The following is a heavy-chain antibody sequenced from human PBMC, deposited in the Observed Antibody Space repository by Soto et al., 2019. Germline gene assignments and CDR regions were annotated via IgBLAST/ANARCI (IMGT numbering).Heavy chain of an antibody. D-gene: IGHD3-10*01. Sequence: ASVKVCCKASGYTFTSYAMHWVRQAPGQRLEWMGWINAGNGNTKYSQKFQGRVTITRDTSASTAYMELSSLRSEDTAVYYCARDLSYGSGSYHKPHYGMDVWGQGTTVTVSS. V-gene: IGHV1-3*01. CDR1: GYTFTSYA. CDR2: INAGNGNT. CDR3: ARDLSYGSGSYHKPHYGMDV. J-gene: IGHJ6*02.